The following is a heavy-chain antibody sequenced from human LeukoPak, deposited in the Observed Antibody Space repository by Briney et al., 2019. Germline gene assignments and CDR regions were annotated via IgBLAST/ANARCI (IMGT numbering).Heavy chain of an antibody. Sequence: VESLKISCKGSGYSFTNYWIGWVRQMPGKGLEWMGINCPGDSDTRYSPSFQGQVTISVDKSISTAYLQWSSLKASDTAMHYCARRRVYDSSGYYYIDAFDIWGQGTMVTASS. CDR3: ARRRVYDSSGYYYIDAFDI. V-gene: IGHV5-51*01. CDR1: GYSFTNYW. D-gene: IGHD3-22*01. CDR2: NCPGDSDT. J-gene: IGHJ3*02.